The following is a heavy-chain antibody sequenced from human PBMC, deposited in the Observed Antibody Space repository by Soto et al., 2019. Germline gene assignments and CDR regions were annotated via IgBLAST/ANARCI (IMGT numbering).Heavy chain of an antibody. Sequence: LRLSCAASGFTFSDYYMSWVRQAPGKGLEWVSYISSSGSTIYYADSVKGRFTISRDNAKNSLYLQMNSLRAEDTAVYYCARDRITIFGVVIYLNWFDPWSQGTLVTVSS. CDR1: GFTFSDYY. CDR2: ISSSGSTI. CDR3: ARDRITIFGVVIYLNWFDP. D-gene: IGHD3-3*01. V-gene: IGHV3-11*01. J-gene: IGHJ5*02.